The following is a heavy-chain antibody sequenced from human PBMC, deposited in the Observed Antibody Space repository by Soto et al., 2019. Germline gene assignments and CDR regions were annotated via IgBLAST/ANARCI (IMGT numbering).Heavy chain of an antibody. CDR2: ISSSSSTI. J-gene: IGHJ4*02. D-gene: IGHD3-22*01. CDR1: GFTFSSYI. Sequence: EVQLVESGGGLVQPGGSLRLSCAASGFTFSSYIMNWVRQAPGKGLEWVSYISSSSSTIYYTDSVKGRFTISRDNAKNSLYLQMNSLRAEDTAVYYCARDSGYYVDYWGQGTLVTVSS. CDR3: ARDSGYYVDY. V-gene: IGHV3-48*01.